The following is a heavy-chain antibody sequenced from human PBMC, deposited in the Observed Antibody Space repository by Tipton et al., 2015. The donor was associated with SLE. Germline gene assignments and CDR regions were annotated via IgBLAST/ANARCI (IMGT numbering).Heavy chain of an antibody. CDR3: ARSSFQVEYSSSPSYYYYGMDV. D-gene: IGHD6-13*01. J-gene: IGHJ6*02. CDR1: GGTFSSYA. CDR2: IVPIFGTA. Sequence: QVQLVQSGAEVKKPGASVKVSCKASGGTFSSYAISWVRQAPGQGLEWMGGIVPIFGTANYAQKFQGRVTITADKSTSTAYMELSSLRSEDTAVYYCARSSFQVEYSSSPSYYYYGMDVWGQGTTVTVSS. V-gene: IGHV1-69*06.